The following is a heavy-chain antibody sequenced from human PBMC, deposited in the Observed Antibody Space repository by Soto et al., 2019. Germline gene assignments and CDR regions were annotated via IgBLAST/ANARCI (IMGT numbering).Heavy chain of an antibody. CDR1: GYILIYYW. J-gene: IGHJ4*02. CDR2: VYPRESDT. Sequence: PGEPLKTSFQASGYILIYYWLGWVRQIPGKGLEWMGIVYPRESDTRYSPSFQGQVTISADRSTGTAFLQWRSLKASDTALYYCARPPLPGDSSHFNSWGQGTLVTVSS. V-gene: IGHV5-51*01. D-gene: IGHD2-15*01. CDR3: ARPPLPGDSSHFNS.